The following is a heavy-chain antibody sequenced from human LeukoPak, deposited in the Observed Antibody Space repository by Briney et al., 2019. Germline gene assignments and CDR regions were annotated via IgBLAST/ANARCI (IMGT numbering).Heavy chain of an antibody. D-gene: IGHD4-17*01. CDR2: INRGGST. Sequence: SETLSLTCAVYGGSFSVYYWSWIRQPPGKGLEWIGEINRGGSTNYSPSLKSRVTISLDTSKNQVSLKLSSVTAADTAMNYCGLSTTKATTRTIDYWGQGTLVTVSS. V-gene: IGHV4-34*01. CDR1: GGSFSVYY. J-gene: IGHJ4*02. CDR3: GLSTTKATTRTIDY.